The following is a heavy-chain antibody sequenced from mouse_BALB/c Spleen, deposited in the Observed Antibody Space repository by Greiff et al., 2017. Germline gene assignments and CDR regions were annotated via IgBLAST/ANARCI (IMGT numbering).Heavy chain of an antibody. V-gene: IGHV1-54*01. CDR2: INPGSGGT. Sequence: QVQLQQSGAELVRPGTSVKVSCKASGYAFTNYLIEWVKQRPGQGLEWIGVINPGSGGTNYNKKFKGKATLTADKSSSTAYMQLSSLTSDDSAVYFCARSDGSSFAYWGQGTLVTVSA. CDR3: ARSDGSSFAY. CDR1: GYAFTNYL. J-gene: IGHJ3*01. D-gene: IGHD1-1*01.